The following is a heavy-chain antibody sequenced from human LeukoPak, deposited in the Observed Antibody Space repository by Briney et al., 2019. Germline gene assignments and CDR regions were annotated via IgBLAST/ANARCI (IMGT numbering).Heavy chain of an antibody. Sequence: PGRSLRLSCAASGFTFSSYAMHWVRQAPGKGLEWVAVISYDGSNKYYADSVKGRFTISRDNSKNTLYLQMNSLRAEDTAVYHCARPPYYGSGSYFDYWGQGTLVTVSS. CDR1: GFTFSSYA. V-gene: IGHV3-30-3*01. J-gene: IGHJ4*02. CDR2: ISYDGSNK. D-gene: IGHD3-10*01. CDR3: ARPPYYGSGSYFDY.